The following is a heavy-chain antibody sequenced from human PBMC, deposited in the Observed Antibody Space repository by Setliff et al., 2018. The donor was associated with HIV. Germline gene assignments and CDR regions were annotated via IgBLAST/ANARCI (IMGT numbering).Heavy chain of an antibody. CDR1: GGSISSYY. CDR3: ARDEGRATGSWWDQSASWYPDY. V-gene: IGHV4-4*07. CDR2: ISAAGTI. J-gene: IGHJ4*01. D-gene: IGHD6-13*01. Sequence: PSETLSLTCTVSGGSISSYYWSWIRQPAGKRLEFIGRISAAGTINYNPSLRSRVTLSVDTSENQFSLTVNSVTAADTAMYFCARDEGRATGSWWDQSASWYPDYWGHGILVTVSS.